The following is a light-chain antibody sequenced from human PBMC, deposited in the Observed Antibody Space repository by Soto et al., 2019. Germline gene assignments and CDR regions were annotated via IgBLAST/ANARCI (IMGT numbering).Light chain of an antibody. CDR3: QSYDSSLSGWV. J-gene: IGLJ3*02. CDR1: SSNIGAGYD. Sequence: QSVLTQPPSVSGAPGQRVTISCTGSSSNIGAGYDVHWYQQLPGTAPKLLIYGNSNRPSGVPDRFSGSKSGTSASLAITGLRAEHEADYYCQSYDSSLSGWVFGGGPKVTVL. CDR2: GNS. V-gene: IGLV1-40*01.